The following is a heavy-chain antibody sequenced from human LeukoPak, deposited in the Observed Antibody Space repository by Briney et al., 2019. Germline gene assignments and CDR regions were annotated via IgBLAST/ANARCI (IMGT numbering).Heavy chain of an antibody. J-gene: IGHJ6*02. D-gene: IGHD3-10*01. CDR3: ARYGSGSYYFGMDV. Sequence: PSETLSLSCTVSGGSISSGGYYWSWIRQPPGKGLEWIGYIYYSGNTNYNPSLKSRVTISVDTSKTQFSLKLSSVTAADTAVYYCARYGSGSYYFGMDVWGQGTTVTVSS. CDR2: IYYSGNT. CDR1: GGSISSGGYY. V-gene: IGHV4-61*08.